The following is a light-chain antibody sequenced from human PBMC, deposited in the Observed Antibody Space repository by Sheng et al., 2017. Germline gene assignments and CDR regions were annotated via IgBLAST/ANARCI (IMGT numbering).Light chain of an antibody. V-gene: IGKV2-28*01. CDR1: QSLLHTNGFNY. CDR3: MQALYTRT. J-gene: IGKJ3*01. CDR2: WGS. Sequence: VVLTQSPLSLPVTPGEPASIACRSSQSLLHTNGFNYLEWYLQRPGQSPQLLIYWGSMRASGVPDRFSGSGSGTDFTLKISRVEAEDVGIYYCMQALYTRTFGPGTKVDL.